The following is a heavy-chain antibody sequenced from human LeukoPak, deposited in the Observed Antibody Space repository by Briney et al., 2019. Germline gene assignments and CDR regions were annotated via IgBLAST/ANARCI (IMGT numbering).Heavy chain of an antibody. J-gene: IGHJ5*02. CDR1: GGSISSYY. V-gene: IGHV4-59*01. Sequence: KPSETLSLTCTVSGGSISSYYWSWIRQPPGKGLEWIGYIYYSGSTNYNPSLKSRVTISVDTSKNQFSLKLSSVTAADTAVYYCARDSSGWYDHWGQGTLVTVSS. D-gene: IGHD6-19*01. CDR3: ARDSSGWYDH. CDR2: IYYSGST.